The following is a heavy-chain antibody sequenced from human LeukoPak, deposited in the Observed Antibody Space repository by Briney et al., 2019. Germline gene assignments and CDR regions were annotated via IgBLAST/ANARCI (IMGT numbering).Heavy chain of an antibody. Sequence: GGSLRLSCAASGFTFSNFWMSWVRQAPGKGLEWVANIKQDGSEKYYVDSVRGRFTISRDNAKNSLYLQMNSLRAEDTAVYYCARPLGMATIYYWGQGTLVTVSS. D-gene: IGHD5-24*01. CDR1: GFTFSNFW. J-gene: IGHJ4*02. CDR3: ARPLGMATIYY. CDR2: IKQDGSEK. V-gene: IGHV3-7*01.